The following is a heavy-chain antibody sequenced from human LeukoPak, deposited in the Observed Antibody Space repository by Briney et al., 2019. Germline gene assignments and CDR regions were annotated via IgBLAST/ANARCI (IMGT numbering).Heavy chain of an antibody. CDR1: GFTFSNYA. CDR2: IRSDSSTI. CDR3: ARDPHGNSGNQDY. V-gene: IGHV3-48*01. Sequence: PGGSLRLSCAASGFTFSNYAMNWVRQAPGKGLEWVSYIRSDSSTIYYADSVKGRFTISRDSAKNSLYLQMNSLRAEDTAVYYCARDPHGNSGNQDYWGQGTLVSVSS. D-gene: IGHD5-12*01. J-gene: IGHJ4*02.